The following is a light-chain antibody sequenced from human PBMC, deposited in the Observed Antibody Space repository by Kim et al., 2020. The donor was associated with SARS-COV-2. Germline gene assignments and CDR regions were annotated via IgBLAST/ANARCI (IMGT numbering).Light chain of an antibody. CDR3: QQDGSSPVT. V-gene: IGKV3-20*01. J-gene: IGKJ2*01. CDR1: QSVSSSY. CDR2: GAS. Sequence: EIVLTQSPGTLSLSPGERATLSCRASQSVSSSYLAWYQQKPGQAPRLLIYGASSRATGSPDRFSGSGSGTDFTLTISRLEPEDFAVYYCQQDGSSPVTFGQGTKLEI.